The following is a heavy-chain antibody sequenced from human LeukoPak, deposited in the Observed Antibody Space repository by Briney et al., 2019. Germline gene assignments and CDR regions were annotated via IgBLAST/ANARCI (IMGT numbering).Heavy chain of an antibody. CDR1: GFTSSSYA. V-gene: IGHV3-23*01. CDR3: ARGTVTMVDY. D-gene: IGHD3-10*01. CDR2: ISGSGLNT. J-gene: IGHJ4*02. Sequence: GALRLSCSASGFTSSSYAMTWVRQAPGKGLEWVSSISGSGLNTYYADSVKGRFTISRDNSKNTLFLQMNSLRAGDTAVYYCARGTVTMVDYWGQGTLVTVSS.